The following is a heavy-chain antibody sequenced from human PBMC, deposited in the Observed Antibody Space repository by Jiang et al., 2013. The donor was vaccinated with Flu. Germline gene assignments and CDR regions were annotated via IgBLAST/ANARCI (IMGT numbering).Heavy chain of an antibody. J-gene: IGHJ3*02. CDR2: IHYSGST. CDR1: GGSISSYY. Sequence: GPGLVKPSETLSLTCTVSGGSISSYYWSWIRQPPGKGLEWIGYIHYSGSTSYNPSLKSRVAISVDTSKNQFSLKLTSVTAADTAVYYCARHPHWGTDAFDIWGQGTMVTVSS. CDR3: ARHPHWGTDAFDI. V-gene: IGHV4-59*08. D-gene: IGHD7-27*01.